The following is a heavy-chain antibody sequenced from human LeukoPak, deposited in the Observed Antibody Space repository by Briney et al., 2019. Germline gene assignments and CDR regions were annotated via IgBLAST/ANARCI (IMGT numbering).Heavy chain of an antibody. D-gene: IGHD3-10*01. V-gene: IGHV4-39*01. J-gene: IGHJ6*03. CDR2: IYYSGST. CDR3: ADMVRGVIVGPNFYSYYMDV. Sequence: PSETLSLTCTVSGGSIGSHLFYWAWIRQPPGKGLEWIGSIYYSGSTYYNPSLKSRVTMSVDTSKNQFSLKLTSVTAADTAVYFFADMVRGVIVGPNFYSYYMDVWGKGATVTVS. CDR1: GGSIGSHLFY.